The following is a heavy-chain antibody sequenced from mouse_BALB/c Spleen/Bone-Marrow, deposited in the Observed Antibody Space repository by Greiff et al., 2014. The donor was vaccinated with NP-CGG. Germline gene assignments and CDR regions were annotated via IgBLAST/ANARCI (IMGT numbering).Heavy chain of an antibody. Sequence: VHVKQSGTVLARPGASLRMSCKASGYTFTNNWINWIKQRPGQGLEWIGAIYPGNNDAKYTQKFKAKAKLTAVTSTSTADMELSSLTNEDSAVYYCARNWDWVFAYWGQGTLVTVSA. J-gene: IGHJ3*01. CDR3: ARNWDWVFAY. D-gene: IGHD4-1*01. CDR2: IYPGNNDA. V-gene: IGHV1-5*01. CDR1: GYTFTNNW.